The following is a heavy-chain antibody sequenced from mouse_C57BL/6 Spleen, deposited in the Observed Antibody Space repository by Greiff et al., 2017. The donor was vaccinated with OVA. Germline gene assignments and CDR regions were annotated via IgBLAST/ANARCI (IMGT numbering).Heavy chain of an antibody. J-gene: IGHJ3*01. CDR1: GYTTTNYY. D-gene: IGHD1-1*01. CDR2: IDPANGNT. Sequence: VQLQQSVAELVRPGASVKLSCTASGYTTTNYYMHWVKQRPEQGLEWIGRIDPANGNTNYTPKFQGKATMTADQSSNTAYLQLSSLTSEDTAICDCANGVLANWGKGTLVTVSA. CDR3: ANGVLAN. V-gene: IGHV14-3*01.